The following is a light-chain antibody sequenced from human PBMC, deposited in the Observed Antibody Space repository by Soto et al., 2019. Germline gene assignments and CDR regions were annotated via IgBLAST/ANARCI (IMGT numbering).Light chain of an antibody. CDR2: DDS. CDR3: QVWVSGGDHPDVI. Sequence: SYVLTQPPSVSVAPGQTARITCGGNHIGSKRVHWYQHKPGQAPVVVVYDDSDRPSGIPERFSGSTSGNTATLTISGVEAGDEADYYCQVWVSGGDHPDVIFGGGTKLTVL. J-gene: IGLJ2*01. CDR1: HIGSKR. V-gene: IGLV3-21*02.